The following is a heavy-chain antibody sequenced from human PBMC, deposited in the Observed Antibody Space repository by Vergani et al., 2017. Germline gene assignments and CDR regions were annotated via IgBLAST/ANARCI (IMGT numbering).Heavy chain of an antibody. CDR1: GGSISSSYY. D-gene: IGHD3-22*01. V-gene: IGHV4-61*01. Sequence: QVQLQESGPGLVKPSGTLSLTCAVSGGSISSSYYWSWIRQPPGKGLEWIGYIYYSGSTNYNPSLKSRVTISVDTSKNQFSLKLSSVTAADTAVYYCAGSYYYDSSGYYYMVNWFDPWGQGTLVTVSS. CDR2: IYYSGST. CDR3: AGSYYYDSSGYYYMVNWFDP. J-gene: IGHJ5*02.